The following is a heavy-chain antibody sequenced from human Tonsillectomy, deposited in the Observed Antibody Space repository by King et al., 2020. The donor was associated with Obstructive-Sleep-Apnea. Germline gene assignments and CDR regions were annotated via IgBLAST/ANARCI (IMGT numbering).Heavy chain of an antibody. CDR3: ARGSGYVDY. V-gene: IGHV4-34*01. CDR1: GGSFSGDY. CDR2: RNQSGST. J-gene: IGHJ4*02. Sequence: VQLQQWGAGLLKPSETLSLTCAVYGGSFSGDYWSWIRQTPGKGLEWIGERNQSGSTNYNPSLKSRVTMSVDTSKNHFSLKLSSVTAADTAVYYCARGSGYVDYWGQGTLVTVSS. D-gene: IGHD1-26*01.